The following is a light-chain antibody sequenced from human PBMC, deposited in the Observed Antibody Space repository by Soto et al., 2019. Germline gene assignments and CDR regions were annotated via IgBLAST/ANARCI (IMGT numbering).Light chain of an antibody. CDR2: EVS. J-gene: IGLJ1*01. Sequence: QSALTQPASVSGSPGQSITISCTGTSSDVGGYNYVSWYQQHPGKAPKLMIYEVSDRPSRVSNRFSGSKSGNTASLTISGLQAEDEADYYCTSYAGSSNVFGTGTKLTVL. CDR1: SSDVGGYNY. V-gene: IGLV2-14*01. CDR3: TSYAGSSNV.